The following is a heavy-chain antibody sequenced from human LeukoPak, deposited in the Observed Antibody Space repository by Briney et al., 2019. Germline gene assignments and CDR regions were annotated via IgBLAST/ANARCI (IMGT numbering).Heavy chain of an antibody. J-gene: IGHJ5*02. D-gene: IGHD4-17*01. CDR2: IIPIFGTA. CDR1: GGTFSSYA. CDR3: ARATVTTFNWFDP. V-gene: IGHV1-69*13. Sequence: SVKVSCKASGGTFSSYAISWVRQAPGQGLEWMGGIIPIFGTANYAQKFQGRVTITADESTSTAYMELRSLRSEDTAVYYCARATVTTFNWFDPWGQGTVVTVSS.